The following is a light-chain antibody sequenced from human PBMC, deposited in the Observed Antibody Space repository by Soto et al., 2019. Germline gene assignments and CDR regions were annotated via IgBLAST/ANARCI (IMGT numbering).Light chain of an antibody. V-gene: IGKV1-5*03. CDR3: QQYDSSSGLT. CDR2: TAS. CDR1: QSISDW. Sequence: DIQMTQSPSTLSASVGDRVTITCRASQSISDWLAWYQQKPGKAPTLLIYTASNLNSGVPSRFSGSRSGTEFTLNISSLQPDDFATYYCQQYDSSSGLTFGGGTKVEIK. J-gene: IGKJ4*01.